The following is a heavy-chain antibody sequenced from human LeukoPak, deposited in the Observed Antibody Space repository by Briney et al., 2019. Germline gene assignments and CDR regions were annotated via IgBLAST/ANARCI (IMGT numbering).Heavy chain of an antibody. CDR2: INPSGGST. CDR3: ARPRRYYYDSSGYEFDY. D-gene: IGHD3-22*01. J-gene: IGHJ4*02. Sequence: ASVKDSRKASGYTFTSYYMHWVRQAPGQGLEWMGIINPSGGSTSYAQKFQGRVTMTRDTSTSTVYMELSSLRSEDTAVYYCARPRRYYYDSSGYEFDYWGQGTLVTVSS. V-gene: IGHV1-46*01. CDR1: GYTFTSYY.